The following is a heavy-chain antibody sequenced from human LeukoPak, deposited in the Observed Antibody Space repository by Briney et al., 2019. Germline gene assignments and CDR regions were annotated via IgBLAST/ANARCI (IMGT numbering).Heavy chain of an antibody. CDR2: IIPILGIA. Sequence: SVKVSCKASGGTFSSYAISWVRQAPGQGLEWMGRIIPILGIANYAQKFQGRVTITADKSTSTAYMELSSLRSEDTAVYYCARSLDTYYYDSSGLDYWGQGTLVTVSS. CDR1: GGTFSSYA. J-gene: IGHJ4*02. CDR3: ARSLDTYYYDSSGLDY. D-gene: IGHD3-22*01. V-gene: IGHV1-69*04.